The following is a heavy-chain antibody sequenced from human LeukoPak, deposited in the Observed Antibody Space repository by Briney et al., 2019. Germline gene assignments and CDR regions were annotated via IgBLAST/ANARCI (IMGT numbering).Heavy chain of an antibody. CDR2: IYHSGST. Sequence: SETLSLTCAVSGYSISSGYYWGWIRQPPGKGREWISNIYHSGSTYYNPSLKSRVTISVGTSKNQFSLKVYSVTAADTAMYYCARGSYSSGWYRGVYYFDYWGQGSLVTVSS. CDR1: GYSISSGYY. V-gene: IGHV4-38-2*01. D-gene: IGHD6-19*01. J-gene: IGHJ4*02. CDR3: ARGSYSSGWYRGVYYFDY.